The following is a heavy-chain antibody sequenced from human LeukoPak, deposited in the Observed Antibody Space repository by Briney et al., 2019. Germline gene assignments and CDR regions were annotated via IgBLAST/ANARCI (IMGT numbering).Heavy chain of an antibody. CDR3: ARETLDCSSTSCYPAGGMDV. D-gene: IGHD2-2*01. CDR2: IYHSGST. CDR1: GGSISSGGYS. V-gene: IGHV4-30-2*01. J-gene: IGHJ6*02. Sequence: PSETPSPTCAVSGGSISSGGYSWSWIRQPPGKGLEWIGYIYHSGSTYYNPSLKSRVTISVDRSKNQFSLKLSSVTAADTAVYYCARETLDCSSTSCYPAGGMDVWGQGTTVTVSS.